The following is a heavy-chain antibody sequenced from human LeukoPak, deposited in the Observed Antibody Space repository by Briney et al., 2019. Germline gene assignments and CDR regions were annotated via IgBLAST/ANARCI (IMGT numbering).Heavy chain of an antibody. CDR2: ISYDGSNK. V-gene: IGHV3-30*03. Sequence: PPGGSLRLSCAASGFTFSSYGMHWVRQAPGKGLEWVAVISYDGSNKYYADSVKGRFTISRDNSKNTLYLQMNSLRAEDTAVYYCARDRAAAGYYYYGMDVWGQGTTVTVSS. CDR1: GFTFSSYG. J-gene: IGHJ6*02. D-gene: IGHD6-13*01. CDR3: ARDRAAAGYYYYGMDV.